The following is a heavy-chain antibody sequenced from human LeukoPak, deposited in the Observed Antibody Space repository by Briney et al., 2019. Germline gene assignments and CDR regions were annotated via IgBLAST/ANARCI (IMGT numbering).Heavy chain of an antibody. CDR3: ARLDSAGYSSGWYGMDV. Sequence: GESLKISCKGSGYSFTSYWIGWVRQMPGKGLEWMGIIFPGDSNPRYSPSFQGQVTISADKSTSTAYLQWSSLKASDTAMYYCARLDSAGYSSGWYGMDVWGQGTTVTVSS. CDR1: GYSFTSYW. V-gene: IGHV5-51*01. CDR2: IFPGDSNP. D-gene: IGHD6-19*01. J-gene: IGHJ6*02.